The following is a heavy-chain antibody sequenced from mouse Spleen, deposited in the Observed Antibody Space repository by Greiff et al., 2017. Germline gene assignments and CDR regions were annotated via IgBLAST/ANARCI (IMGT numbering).Heavy chain of an antibody. CDR2: VYPYNGGT. CDR3: ARWGEVYDYDVGFAY. J-gene: IGHJ3*01. Sequence: EVKVVESGPVLVKPGPSVKISCKASGFTFTDYYMHWVKQSHGKSLEWIGLVYPYNGGTSYNQKFKGKATLTVDTSSSTAYMELNSLTSEDSAVYYCARWGEVYDYDVGFAYWGQGTLVTVSA. V-gene: IGHV1-36*01. D-gene: IGHD2-4*01. CDR1: GFTFTDYY.